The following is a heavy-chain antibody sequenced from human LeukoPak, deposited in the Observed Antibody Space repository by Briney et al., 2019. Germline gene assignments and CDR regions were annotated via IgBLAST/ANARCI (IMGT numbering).Heavy chain of an antibody. J-gene: IGHJ5*02. CDR2: IYISGST. V-gene: IGHV4-61*02. CDR1: GGSISSGTYY. Sequence: SQTLSLTCAVSGGSISSGTYYWSWIRQPPGKGLEWIGRIYISGSTNYNPSLKGRVTISLDTSNNQFSLKLSSVTAADTAVYYCARDRENTSGWQGWFDPWGQGTLVTVSS. CDR3: ARDRENTSGWQGWFDP. D-gene: IGHD6-19*01.